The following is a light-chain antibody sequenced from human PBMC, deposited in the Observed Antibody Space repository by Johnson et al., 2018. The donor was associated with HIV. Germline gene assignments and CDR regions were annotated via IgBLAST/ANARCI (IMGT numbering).Light chain of an antibody. CDR2: ENN. CDR1: SSDIGNNY. V-gene: IGLV1-51*02. CDR3: GTWDSSLSTGGNV. Sequence: QSVLTQPPSVSAAPGQKVTISCSGSSSDIGNNYVSWYQQLPGTAPKVLIYENNKRPSGIPDRFSGSKSGTSATLGITGLQTGDEADYYCGTWDSSLSTGGNVFGTGTKVTV. J-gene: IGLJ1*01.